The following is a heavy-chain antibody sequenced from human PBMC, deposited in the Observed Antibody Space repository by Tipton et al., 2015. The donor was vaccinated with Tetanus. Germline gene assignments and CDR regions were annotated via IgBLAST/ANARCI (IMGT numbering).Heavy chain of an antibody. D-gene: IGHD1-26*01. J-gene: IGHJ4*02. CDR1: GGSFSDNF. CDR2: INYAGST. CDR3: ARDQARGARGWNYFDY. Sequence: LRLSCAVHGGSFSDNFWSWIRQSPGKGLEWIGEINYAGSTNYNPSLKSRVTMSVDTSKKEVSLRLKSVTAADTAVYYCARDQARGARGWNYFDYWGQGTLVTVSS. V-gene: IGHV4-34*01.